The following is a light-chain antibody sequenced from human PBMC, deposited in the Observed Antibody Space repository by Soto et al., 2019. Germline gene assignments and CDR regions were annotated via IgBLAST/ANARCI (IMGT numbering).Light chain of an antibody. CDR2: EVS. CDR3: SSYTSSTTLGVL. J-gene: IGLJ2*01. Sequence: QSALTQPASVSGSPGQSITISRTGTGSDAGGYNYVSWYQQHPGKAPKLMIYEVSNRPSGVSNRFSGSKSGNTASLTISGLQAEDEAAYYCSSYTSSTTLGVLFGGGTKLTVL. V-gene: IGLV2-14*01. CDR1: GSDAGGYNY.